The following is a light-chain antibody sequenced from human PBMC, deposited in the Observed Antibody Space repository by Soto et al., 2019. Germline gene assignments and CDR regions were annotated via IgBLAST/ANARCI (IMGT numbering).Light chain of an antibody. CDR1: QSVSSSY. CDR3: QQYGGSPPVT. CDR2: GAS. V-gene: IGKV3-20*01. Sequence: EIVLTQSPGTLSLSPWERATLSCRASQSVSSSYLAWYQQKPGQAPRLLIYGASSRATGIPDRFSGSGSGTDFTLTISRLEPEEFAVYYCQQYGGSPPVTLGQVTRLEIK. J-gene: IGKJ5*01.